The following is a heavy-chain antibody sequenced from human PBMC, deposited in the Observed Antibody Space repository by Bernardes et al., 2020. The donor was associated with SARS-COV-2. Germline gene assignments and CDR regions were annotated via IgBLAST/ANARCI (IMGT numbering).Heavy chain of an antibody. Sequence: GGSLRLSCAASGFTVSTNYISWVRQAPGKGLEWVSIIYSDGSTYYADSVKGRFTISRDNSKNTLYLHMNSLRGEDTAMYYCTRERRMAVAEGFYFGMDVWGQGTTVTVSS. J-gene: IGHJ6*02. CDR3: TRERRMAVAEGFYFGMDV. CDR1: GFTVSTNY. CDR2: IYSDGST. D-gene: IGHD6-19*01. V-gene: IGHV3-66*01.